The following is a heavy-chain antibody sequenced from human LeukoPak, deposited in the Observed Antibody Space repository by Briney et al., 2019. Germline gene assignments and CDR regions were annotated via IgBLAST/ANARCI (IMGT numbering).Heavy chain of an antibody. CDR3: ARDEGYYNYMNV. V-gene: IGHV1-2*02. Sequence: ASVKVSCTASRYSFTGYYMHWVRLAPGQGLEWMGWINVDSGGTKYAETLQGRVTMTRDTAISTAYMEMSRLRADDTAVYYCARDEGYYNYMNVWGKGTTVSVSS. CDR1: RYSFTGYY. CDR2: INVDSGGT. J-gene: IGHJ6*03.